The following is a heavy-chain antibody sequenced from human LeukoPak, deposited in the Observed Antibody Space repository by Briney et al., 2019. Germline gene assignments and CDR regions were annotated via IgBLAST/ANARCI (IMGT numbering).Heavy chain of an antibody. CDR3: AKRGYSYGYYWFDP. Sequence: GGSLRLSCAASGSSFSSYGMHWVRQAPGKGLEWVAVISYDGSNKYYADSVKGRFTISRDNSENTLYLQMNSLRAEDTAVYYCAKRGYSYGYYWFDPWGQGTLVTVSS. CDR1: GSSFSSYG. J-gene: IGHJ5*02. D-gene: IGHD5-18*01. CDR2: ISYDGSNK. V-gene: IGHV3-30*18.